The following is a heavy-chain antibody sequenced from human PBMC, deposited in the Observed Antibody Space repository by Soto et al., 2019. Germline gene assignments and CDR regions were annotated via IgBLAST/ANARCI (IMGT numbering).Heavy chain of an antibody. J-gene: IGHJ6*02. D-gene: IGHD3-22*01. CDR2: ISAYNGNT. CDR3: ARDPHTYYYDSSGYPSGMDV. Sequence: ASVKVSCTASGYTFTSYGISWVRQAPGQGLEWLGWISAYNGNTNYAQKLQGRVTMTTDTSTSTAYMELRSLRSDDTAVYYCARDPHTYYYDSSGYPSGMDVWGQGTTVTVSS. V-gene: IGHV1-18*01. CDR1: GYTFTSYG.